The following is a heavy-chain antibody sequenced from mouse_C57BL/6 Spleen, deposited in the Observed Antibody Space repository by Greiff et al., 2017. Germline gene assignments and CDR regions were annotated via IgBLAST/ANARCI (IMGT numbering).Heavy chain of an antibody. V-gene: IGHV1-74*01. CDR3: AISGTTVVATSYWYFDV. CDR1: GYTFTSYW. J-gene: IGHJ1*03. Sequence: QVQLQQSGAELVKPGASVKVSCKASGYTFTSYWMHWVKQRPGQGLEWIGMIHPSDSDTNYNQKFKGKATLTVDKSSSTAYMQLSSLTSEDSAVYYCAISGTTVVATSYWYFDVRGTGTTVTVSS. D-gene: IGHD1-1*01. CDR2: IHPSDSDT.